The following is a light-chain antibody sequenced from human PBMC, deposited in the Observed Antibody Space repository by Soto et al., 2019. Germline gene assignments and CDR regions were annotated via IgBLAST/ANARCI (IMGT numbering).Light chain of an antibody. CDR2: KAS. CDR1: QNINTW. Sequence: DIQMTQSPSTLSASVGDRVTITCRASQNINTWLAWYQQKPGKAPKLLIYKASTLKSGVPSRFSGSGSGTDFTLTISSLQPEDFATYYCQQFNNYPLITFGQGTRLEIK. CDR3: QQFNNYPLIT. J-gene: IGKJ5*01. V-gene: IGKV1-5*03.